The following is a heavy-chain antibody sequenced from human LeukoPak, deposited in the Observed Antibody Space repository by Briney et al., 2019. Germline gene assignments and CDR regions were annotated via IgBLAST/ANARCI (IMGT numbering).Heavy chain of an antibody. CDR1: GYTFTSHG. V-gene: IGHV1-18*01. J-gene: IGHJ4*02. D-gene: IGHD2/OR15-2a*01. Sequence: GASVKVSCKASGYTFTSHGISWVRQAPGQGLEWMGWIRPSTGDTDYAPKFQGRVTLTTDTSTSTAYMELRSLRSDDTAVYYCARVRDYLFDYWGQGTLVTVSS. CDR2: IRPSTGDT. CDR3: ARVRDYLFDY.